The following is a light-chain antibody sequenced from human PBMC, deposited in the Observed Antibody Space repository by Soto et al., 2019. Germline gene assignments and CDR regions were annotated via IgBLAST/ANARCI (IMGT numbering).Light chain of an antibody. V-gene: IGKV3-20*01. CDR1: QSVSSSY. Sequence: EIGLTQSPGTLSLSPGERATLSCRASQSVSSSYLAWYQQKPGQAPRLLIYGASIRATGIPDRFSGSGAGTYFTLNISRLEPEDFAVYYCQQDGSSTWTFGQGTEVEIK. J-gene: IGKJ1*01. CDR2: GAS. CDR3: QQDGSSTWT.